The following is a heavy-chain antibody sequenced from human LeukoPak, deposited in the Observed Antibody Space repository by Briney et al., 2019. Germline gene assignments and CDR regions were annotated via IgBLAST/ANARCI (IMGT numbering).Heavy chain of an antibody. J-gene: IGHJ3*02. V-gene: IGHV3-48*01. Sequence: GGSLRLSCAASGFTFSSYSMNWVRQAPGKGLEWVSYISSSSSTIYYADSVKGRFTISRDNAKNSLYLQMNSLRAEDTAVYYCARDRFHYYDSSGYQYDAFDIWGQGTMVTVSS. D-gene: IGHD3-22*01. CDR3: ARDRFHYYDSSGYQYDAFDI. CDR2: ISSSSSTI. CDR1: GFTFSSYS.